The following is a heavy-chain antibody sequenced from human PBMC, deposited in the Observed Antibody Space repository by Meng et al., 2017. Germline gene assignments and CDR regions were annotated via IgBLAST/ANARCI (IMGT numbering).Heavy chain of an antibody. Sequence: GQLVASGPGLVKPSGTQAPTCHVARGSIRSCAWWGWVRQSPGKGLKWIGEIYQTGTTNYNPSLKSRAIISVDPSNNQFSLELTSLTAADTAVYYCTTVYYYGSGRLYFEYWGQGTLVTVSS. V-gene: IGHV4-4*02. CDR2: IYQTGTT. D-gene: IGHD3-10*01. CDR1: RGSIRSCAW. J-gene: IGHJ4*02. CDR3: TTVYYYGSGRLYFEY.